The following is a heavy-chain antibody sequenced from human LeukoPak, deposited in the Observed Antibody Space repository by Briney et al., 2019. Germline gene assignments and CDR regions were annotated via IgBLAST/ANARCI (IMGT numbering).Heavy chain of an antibody. V-gene: IGHV3-33*01. J-gene: IGHJ4*02. Sequence: GGSLRLSCAASGFTSSSYGMHWVRQAPGKGLEWVAVIWYDGSNKYYADSVKGRFTISRDNSKNTLYLQMNSLRAEDTAVYYCAREKSAVAGYYFDYWGQGTLVTVSS. D-gene: IGHD6-19*01. CDR1: GFTSSSYG. CDR2: IWYDGSNK. CDR3: AREKSAVAGYYFDY.